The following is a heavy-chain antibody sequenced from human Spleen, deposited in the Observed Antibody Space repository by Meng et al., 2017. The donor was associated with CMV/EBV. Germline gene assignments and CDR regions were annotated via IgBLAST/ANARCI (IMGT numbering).Heavy chain of an antibody. CDR2: ISSSSSYI. V-gene: IGHV3-21*01. Sequence: GESLKISCAASGFTLSSYEMNWVRQVPGKGLEWVSSISSSSSYIYYADSVKGRFTISRDNAKNSLYLQMNSLRAEDTAVYYCASFDLSYDFWSGEPIDYWGQGTLVTVSS. D-gene: IGHD3-3*01. CDR3: ASFDLSYDFWSGEPIDY. CDR1: GFTLSSYE. J-gene: IGHJ4*02.